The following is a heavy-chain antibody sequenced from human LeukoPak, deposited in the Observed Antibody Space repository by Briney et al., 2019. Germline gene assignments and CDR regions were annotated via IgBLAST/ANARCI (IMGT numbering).Heavy chain of an antibody. Sequence: ASVKVSCKVSGYTLSESSMHWVRQAPGKGLEWMGGFDLEDGETIYVQKFQGRVTMTEDTSTDTAYMELSSLRSDDTAVYFCAAGEVGQLFDYWGQGTLVTVSS. CDR2: FDLEDGET. V-gene: IGHV1-24*01. CDR3: AAGEVGQLFDY. D-gene: IGHD5-24*01. J-gene: IGHJ4*02. CDR1: GYTLSESS.